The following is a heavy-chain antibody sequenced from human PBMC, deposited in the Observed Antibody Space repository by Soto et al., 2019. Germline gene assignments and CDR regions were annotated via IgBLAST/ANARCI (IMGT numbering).Heavy chain of an antibody. CDR2: ISYDGSNK. CDR3: ASVDTAMAPPSYCYGMDV. J-gene: IGHJ6*02. CDR1: GFTFSSYG. D-gene: IGHD5-18*01. Sequence: QVQLVESGGGVVQPGRSLRLSCAASGFTFSSYGMHWVRQAPGKGLEWVAVISYDGSNKYYADSVKGRFTISRDNSKNTLYLQMNSLRAEDTAVYYCASVDTAMAPPSYCYGMDVWGQGTTVTVSS. V-gene: IGHV3-30*03.